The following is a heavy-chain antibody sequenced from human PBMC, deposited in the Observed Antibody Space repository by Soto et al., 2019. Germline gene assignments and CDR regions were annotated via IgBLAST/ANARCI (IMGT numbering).Heavy chain of an antibody. CDR3: ARESSEYYYGSGSYSENGMDV. V-gene: IGHV4-31*03. CDR2: IYYSGST. Sequence: ASETLSLTCTVSGGSISSGGYYWSWTRQHPGKGLEWIGDIYYSGSTYYNPSLKSRVTISVDTSKNQFSLKLSSVTAADTAVYYCARESSEYYYGSGSYSENGMDVWGQGTTVTVSS. D-gene: IGHD3-10*01. J-gene: IGHJ6*02. CDR1: GGSISSGGYY.